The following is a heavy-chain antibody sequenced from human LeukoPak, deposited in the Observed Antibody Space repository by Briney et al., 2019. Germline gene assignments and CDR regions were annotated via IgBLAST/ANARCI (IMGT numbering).Heavy chain of an antibody. CDR2: IKEDGSEK. J-gene: IGHJ4*02. V-gene: IGHV3-7*01. Sequence: GGSLRLSCAASGFTFSRYWMSWVRRAPGKGLEWVANIKEDGSEKYYVDSVKGRFTISRDNAKNSLYLQMNSLRDEDTAVYYCARAHHYDIGYWGQGTLVTVSS. CDR3: ARAHHYDIGY. CDR1: GFTFSRYW. D-gene: IGHD3-9*01.